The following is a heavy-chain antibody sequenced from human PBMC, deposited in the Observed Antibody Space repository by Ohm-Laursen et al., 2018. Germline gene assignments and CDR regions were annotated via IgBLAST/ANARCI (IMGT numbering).Heavy chain of an antibody. CDR3: ARDRRTIIDH. D-gene: IGHD1-1*01. CDR2: ISSSGTTK. Sequence: SLRLSCSAPGFTFSDYYMSWIRQAPGKGLEWVSYISSSGTTKYYADSVKGRFTISRDNAKNSLYLQMNSLKVEDTAVYYCARDRRTIIDHWGQGTLVTVSS. CDR1: GFTFSDYY. V-gene: IGHV3-11*01. J-gene: IGHJ4*02.